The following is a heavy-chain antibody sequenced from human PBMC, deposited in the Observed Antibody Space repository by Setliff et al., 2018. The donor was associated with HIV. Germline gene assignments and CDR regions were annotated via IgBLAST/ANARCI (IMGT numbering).Heavy chain of an antibody. CDR2: IYPGGSDT. Sequence: GESLKISCKGAGYSFTRNWIGWVRQMPGKGLEWMGIIYPGGSDTRYSPSFQGQVTISADRSISTAYLQWRSLKASDTAMYYCARQGEVTAVAPFNNFYMDVWGKGTAVTVSS. CDR1: GYSFTRNW. J-gene: IGHJ6*03. V-gene: IGHV5-51*01. D-gene: IGHD2-21*02. CDR3: ARQGEVTAVAPFNNFYMDV.